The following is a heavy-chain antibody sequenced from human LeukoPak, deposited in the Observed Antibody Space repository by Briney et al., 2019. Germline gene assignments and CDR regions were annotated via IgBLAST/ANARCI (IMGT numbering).Heavy chain of an antibody. CDR1: GFTFSSYS. V-gene: IGHV3-21*01. CDR3: ARDLFLYELSGEIDY. Sequence: PGGSLRLSCAASGFTFSSYSMNWVRQAPGKGLEWVSSISSSSSYIYYADSVKGRFTISRDNAKNSLYLQMNSLRAEDTAVYYCARDLFLYELSGEIDYWGQGTLVTVSS. CDR2: ISSSSSYI. D-gene: IGHD3-3*01. J-gene: IGHJ4*02.